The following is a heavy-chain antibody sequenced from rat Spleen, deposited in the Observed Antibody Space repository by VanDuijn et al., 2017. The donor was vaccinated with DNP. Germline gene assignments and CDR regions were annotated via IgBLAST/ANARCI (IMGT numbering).Heavy chain of an antibody. V-gene: IGHV5-25*01. CDR1: GFTFSNYD. J-gene: IGHJ2*01. CDR3: ERHGVYNWFGY. Sequence: EVQLVESGGDLVQPGRSLTLSCGASGFTFSNYDMAWVRQAPTKGLEWAASISSSGDITYYRDSVKGRFTVSRDNAKSTLYLQMDSLRSEDTATYYCERHGVYNWFGYWGQGVMVTVSS. CDR2: ISSSGDIT. D-gene: IGHD1-6*01.